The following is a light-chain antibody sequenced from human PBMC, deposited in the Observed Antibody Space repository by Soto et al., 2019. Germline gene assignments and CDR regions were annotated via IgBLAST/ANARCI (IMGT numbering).Light chain of an antibody. Sequence: QAVVTQPPSASGTPGQRITISCSGSSSNIGSNTVSWYQHLPGTAPKFLIYGDNQRPSGVPDRFSGSRSGTSASLAISGLQSEDEADYYCAAWDASLNGWVFGGGTQLTVL. CDR1: SSNIGSNT. V-gene: IGLV1-44*01. J-gene: IGLJ3*02. CDR3: AAWDASLNGWV. CDR2: GDN.